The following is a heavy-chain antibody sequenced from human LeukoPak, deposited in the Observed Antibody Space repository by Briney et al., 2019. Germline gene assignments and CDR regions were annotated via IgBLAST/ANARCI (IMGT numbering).Heavy chain of an antibody. J-gene: IGHJ4*02. CDR1: GGSISSYY. D-gene: IGHD5-18*01. CDR3: ARTPHSSYGPGTYFDY. Sequence: PSETLSLTCTVSGGSISSYYWSWIRQPPGKGLEWIGSIYYSGTNYNPSLRSRVTISVDTSKNHFSLKLSSVTAADTAVYYCARTPHSSYGPGTYFDYWGQGTLVTVSS. V-gene: IGHV4-59*01. CDR2: IYYSGT.